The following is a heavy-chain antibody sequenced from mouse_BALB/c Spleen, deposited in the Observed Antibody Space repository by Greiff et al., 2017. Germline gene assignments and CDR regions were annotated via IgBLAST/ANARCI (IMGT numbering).Heavy chain of an antibody. V-gene: IGHV4-1*02. CDR1: GFDFSRYW. CDR2: INPDSSTI. J-gene: IGHJ3*01. D-gene: IGHD1-1*01. Sequence: EVKLMESGGGLVQPGGSLKLSCAASGFDFSRYWMSWVRQAPGKGLEWIGEINPDSSTINYTPSLKDKFIISRDNAKNTLYLQMSKVRSEDTALYYCARPRYYGSSSFAYWGQGTLVTVSA. CDR3: ARPRYYGSSSFAY.